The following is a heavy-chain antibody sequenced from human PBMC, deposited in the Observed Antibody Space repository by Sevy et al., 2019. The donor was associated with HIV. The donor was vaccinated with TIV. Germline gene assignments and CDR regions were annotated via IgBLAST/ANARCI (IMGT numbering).Heavy chain of an antibody. V-gene: IGHV1-69*13. CDR2: IIPILRTV. CDR1: GGTFSSYG. CDR3: ARGGGDGWYYFDY. D-gene: IGHD6-19*01. J-gene: IGHJ4*02. Sequence: SVKVSCKASGGTFSSYGISWVRQAPGQGLEWSGGIIPILRTVNYSQKFQGRVTISADESTKTAYMELSGLGSEDTAVYYSARGGGDGWYYFDYWGQETLVTVSS.